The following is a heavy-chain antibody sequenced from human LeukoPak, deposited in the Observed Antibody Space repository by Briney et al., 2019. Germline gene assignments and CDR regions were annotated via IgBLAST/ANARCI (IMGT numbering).Heavy chain of an antibody. CDR2: INSDGSST. CDR1: GFTFSSYW. V-gene: IGHV3-74*01. Sequence: GGSLRLSCAASGFTFSSYWMHGVRQAPGKVLVWVSRINSDGSSTSYADSVKGLFTISRENAKNTLYLQMNSLRAEDTAVYYCVVLGSAHHTPDYWGEGTLVTVSS. D-gene: IGHD3-16*01. J-gene: IGHJ4*02. CDR3: VVLGSAHHTPDY.